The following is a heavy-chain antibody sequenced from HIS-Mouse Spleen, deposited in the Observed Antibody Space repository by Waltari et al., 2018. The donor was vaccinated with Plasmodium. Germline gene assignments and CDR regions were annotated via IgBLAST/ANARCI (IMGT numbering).Heavy chain of an antibody. D-gene: IGHD1-26*01. CDR1: GGSFSGYY. V-gene: IGHV4-34*01. CDR2: INHSGST. CDR3: ARIERVGAAGPDY. Sequence: QVQLQQWGAGLLKPSETLSLTCAVYGGSFSGYYWSWIRQPPGKGLEWIGEINHSGSTNSNPSLKSRVTISVDTSKNQFSLKLSSVTAADTAVYYCARIERVGAAGPDYWGQGTLVTVSS. J-gene: IGHJ4*02.